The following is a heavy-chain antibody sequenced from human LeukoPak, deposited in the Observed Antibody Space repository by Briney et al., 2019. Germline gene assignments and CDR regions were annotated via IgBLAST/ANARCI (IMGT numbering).Heavy chain of an antibody. CDR2: INHSGST. V-gene: IGHV4-34*01. D-gene: IGHD2-8*02. CDR3: ARVGRKGTGTAY. CDR1: GGSISSYY. Sequence: SETLSLTCTVSGGSISSYYWSWIRQPPGKGLEWIGEINHSGSTNYNPSLKSRVTISVDTSKNQFSLKLSSVTAADTAVYYCARVGRKGTGTAYWGQGTLVTVSS. J-gene: IGHJ4*02.